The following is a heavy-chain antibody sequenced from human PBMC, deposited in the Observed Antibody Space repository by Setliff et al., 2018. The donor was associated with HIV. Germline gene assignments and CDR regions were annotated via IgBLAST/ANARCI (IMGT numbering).Heavy chain of an antibody. Sequence: GESLKISCKGSGYSFTSYWIGWVRQMPGKGLEWMGIIYPGDSHVRYSPSFQGQVTISADTSISTAYLQWSSLKASDAAMYYCAKRGYVSAWYDEPVQFYQHMDVWGKGTTVTVSS. J-gene: IGHJ6*03. CDR3: AKRGYVSAWYDEPVQFYQHMDV. D-gene: IGHD6-19*01. CDR2: IYPGDSHV. V-gene: IGHV5-51*01. CDR1: GYSFTSYW.